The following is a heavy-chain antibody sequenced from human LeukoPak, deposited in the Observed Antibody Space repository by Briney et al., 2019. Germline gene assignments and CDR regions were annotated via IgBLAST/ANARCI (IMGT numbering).Heavy chain of an antibody. Sequence: PGGSLRLSCVASGFLFDRYATHWVRQAPGKGLEWVSCMTGSGGSTYHADSVKGRFTDSRDNSKNTLYLQMNSLRAEDTAVYYCAKVSSSWYYFDYWGQGTLVTVSS. D-gene: IGHD6-13*01. CDR2: MTGSGGST. CDR1: GFLFDRYA. J-gene: IGHJ4*02. CDR3: AKVSSSWYYFDY. V-gene: IGHV3-23*01.